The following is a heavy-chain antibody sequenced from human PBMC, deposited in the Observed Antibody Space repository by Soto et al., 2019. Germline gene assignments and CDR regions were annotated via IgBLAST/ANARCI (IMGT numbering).Heavy chain of an antibody. Sequence: EVQLVESGGGLVQPGGSLRLSCAASGFTFSSYSMNWVRQAPGKGLEWVSYISSSSSTIYYADSVKGRFTISRDNAKNSLYLQMNSRRAEDTAVYYCARKYSSSSRDYYYYYMDVWGKGTTVTVSS. V-gene: IGHV3-48*01. CDR1: GFTFSSYS. J-gene: IGHJ6*03. CDR2: ISSSSSTI. D-gene: IGHD6-6*01. CDR3: ARKYSSSSRDYYYYYMDV.